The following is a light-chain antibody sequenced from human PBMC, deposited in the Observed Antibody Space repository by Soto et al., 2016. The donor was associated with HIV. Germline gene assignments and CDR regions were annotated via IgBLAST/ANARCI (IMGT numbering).Light chain of an antibody. Sequence: SFVLTQPPSVSVAPGKTARITCGGNNIGGKSVHWYQQKTGQAPVLVVYDDSDRPSGIPDRFSGSDSGNTATLTISRVEAGDEADYYCQVWNNYQSIFGPGTKVTVL. V-gene: IGLV3-21*03. J-gene: IGLJ1*01. CDR1: NIGGKS. CDR2: DDS. CDR3: QVWNNYQSI.